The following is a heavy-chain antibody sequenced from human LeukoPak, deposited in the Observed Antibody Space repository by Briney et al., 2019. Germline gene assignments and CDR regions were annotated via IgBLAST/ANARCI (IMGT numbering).Heavy chain of an antibody. CDR3: TTDYVRYFDWLQSEYYYYGMDV. J-gene: IGHJ6*04. CDR1: GFTFSNAW. CDR2: IKSKTDGGTT. Sequence: GGSLRLSCAASGFTFSNAWMSWVRQAPGKGLEWVGRIKSKTDGGTTDYAAPVKGRFTISRDDSKNTRYLQMNSLKTEDTAVYYCTTDYVRYFDWLQSEYYYYGMDVWGKGTTVTVSS. V-gene: IGHV3-15*01. D-gene: IGHD3-9*01.